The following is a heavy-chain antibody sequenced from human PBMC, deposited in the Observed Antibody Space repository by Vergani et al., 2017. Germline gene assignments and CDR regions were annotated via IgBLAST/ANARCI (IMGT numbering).Heavy chain of an antibody. CDR2: IYYSGGT. V-gene: IGHV4-59*01. CDR3: ARDTGHDYSIFAFDI. Sequence: QVQLQESGPGLVKPSETLSLTCTVSGGSISSYYWSWIRQPPGKGLEWIGYIYYSGGTNYNPSLKSRVTISVDTSKNQFCLKLSSVTAADTAVYYCARDTGHDYSIFAFDIWGQGTMVTVSS. CDR1: GGSISSYY. D-gene: IGHD4-11*01. J-gene: IGHJ3*02.